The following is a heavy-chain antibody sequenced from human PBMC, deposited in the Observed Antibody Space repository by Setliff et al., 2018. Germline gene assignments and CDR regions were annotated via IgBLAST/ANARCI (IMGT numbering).Heavy chain of an antibody. Sequence: SETLSLTCTVSGGSISTYYWSWIRQPPGKGLEFIGYVYYSGTTNYDPSLKSRVTISVDTSKNQFSLKLTSVTAADTAVYYCARALGITMIGDAFDIWGQGAMVTVSS. CDR2: VYYSGTT. CDR3: ARALGITMIGDAFDI. J-gene: IGHJ3*02. D-gene: IGHD3-10*02. CDR1: GGSISTYY. V-gene: IGHV4-59*12.